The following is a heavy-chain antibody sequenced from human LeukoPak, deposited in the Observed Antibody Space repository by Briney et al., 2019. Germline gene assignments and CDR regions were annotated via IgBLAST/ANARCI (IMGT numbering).Heavy chain of an antibody. Sequence: PGGSLRLSCAASGFTFHNYWMAWVRQTPGKGLEWVANIKHDASEKYYVDSVKGRFTISRDNAQNSFFLQMNSLRAEDTAVYYCARRWSYYYDSSGSDYPSGMDVWGQGTTVTVSS. CDR1: GFTFHNYW. J-gene: IGHJ6*02. D-gene: IGHD3-22*01. CDR2: IKHDASEK. V-gene: IGHV3-7*03. CDR3: ARRWSYYYDSSGSDYPSGMDV.